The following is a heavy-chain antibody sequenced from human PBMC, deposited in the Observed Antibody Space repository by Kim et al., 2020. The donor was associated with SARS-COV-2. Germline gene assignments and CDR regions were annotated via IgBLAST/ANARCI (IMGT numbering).Heavy chain of an antibody. CDR2: YDGSNK. D-gene: IGHD3-16*01. Sequence: YDGSNKYYADSVKGRFTISRDNSKNTLYLQMNSLRAEDTAVYYCAKDGGVWGQGTTVTVSS. J-gene: IGHJ6*02. CDR3: AKDGGV. V-gene: IGHV3-30*18.